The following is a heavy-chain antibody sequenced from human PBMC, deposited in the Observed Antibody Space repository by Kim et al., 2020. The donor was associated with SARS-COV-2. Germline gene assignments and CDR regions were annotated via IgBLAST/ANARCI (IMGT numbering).Heavy chain of an antibody. CDR1: GFKFNASY. CDR2: ITYTGSTK. Sequence: GGSLRLSCAASGFKFNASYLRWVRQAPGKGLEWLAYITYTGSTKYYADSVRGRFTTSRDNVKNSLYLQMTSLRVEDTAIYYCASELRGAVSAPRACDIWRQGKIVTVPT. J-gene: IGHJ3*02. CDR3: ASELRGAVSAPRACDI. V-gene: IGHV3-11*04. D-gene: IGHD6-19*01.